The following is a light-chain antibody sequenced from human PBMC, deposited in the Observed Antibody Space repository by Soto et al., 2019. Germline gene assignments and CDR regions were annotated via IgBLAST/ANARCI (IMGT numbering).Light chain of an antibody. CDR3: AAWDDSLNRLV. CDR1: SSNIGSNT. V-gene: IGLV1-44*01. Sequence: QSVLTQPPSASGTPGQRVTISCSGSSSNIGSNTVNWYQQLPGTAPKLLIYNNNQRPSRVPDRFSGSKSGTSASLAISGLQSEDEADYYCAAWDDSLNRLVFGTGTKLTVL. J-gene: IGLJ1*01. CDR2: NNN.